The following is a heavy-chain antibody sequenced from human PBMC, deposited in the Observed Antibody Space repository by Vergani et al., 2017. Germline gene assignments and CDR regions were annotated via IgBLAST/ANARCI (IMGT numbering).Heavy chain of an antibody. Sequence: QVQLVESGGGVVQPGGSLRLSCAASGFTFSSYGMHWVRQAPGKGLEWVAFIRYDGSNKYYADSVKGRFTISRDNSKNTLYLQMNSLRAEDTAVYYCARARYCSSTSCYAYYYYMDVWGKGTTVTVSS. V-gene: IGHV3-30*02. D-gene: IGHD2-2*01. CDR3: ARARYCSSTSCYAYYYYMDV. J-gene: IGHJ6*03. CDR2: IRYDGSNK. CDR1: GFTFSSYG.